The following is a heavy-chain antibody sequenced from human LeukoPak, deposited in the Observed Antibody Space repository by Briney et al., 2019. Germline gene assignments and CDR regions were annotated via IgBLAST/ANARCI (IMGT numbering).Heavy chain of an antibody. D-gene: IGHD6-13*01. J-gene: IGHJ4*02. CDR1: GFIFSSYS. CDR3: ARWAAAATHFDY. Sequence: GGSLRLYCATSGFIFSSYSMNWVRQAPGKGLEWVSSISSSSSYIYYADSVKGRFTISRDNAKKSLYLQMNSLRAEDTAVYYCARWAAAATHFDYWGQGTLVTVSS. V-gene: IGHV3-21*01. CDR2: ISSSSSYI.